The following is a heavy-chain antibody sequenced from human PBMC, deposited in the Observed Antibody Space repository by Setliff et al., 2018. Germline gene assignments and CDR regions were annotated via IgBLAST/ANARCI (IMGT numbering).Heavy chain of an antibody. CDR1: AASIM. D-gene: IGHD3-3*01. CDR2: VYYSGTA. J-gene: IGHJ6*03. V-gene: IGHV4-59*08. CDR3: ARMSGFQYIDV. Sequence: SETLSLTCTVSAASIMAWIRQPPGKGLEFIGYVYYSGTANYSPSLKSRVIISVDTSKNQFSLSLTSVTAEDTAVYYCARMSGFQYIDVWDKGTTVTVS.